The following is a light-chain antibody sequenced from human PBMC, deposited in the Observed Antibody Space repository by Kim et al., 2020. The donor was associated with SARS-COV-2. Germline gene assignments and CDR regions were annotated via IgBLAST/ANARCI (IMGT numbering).Light chain of an antibody. CDR2: GND. J-gene: IGLJ2*01. CDR1: SSSIGSNT. CDR3: SSWDDSLNGVV. Sequence: ELTQPPSASGTPGHTVTISCSGSSSSIGSNTVNWYQQLPGAAPNLLMYGNDQRPSGVPDRFSASKSGTSASLAVSGLQSEDEANYYCSSWDDSLNGVVFGGGTQLTVL. V-gene: IGLV1-44*01.